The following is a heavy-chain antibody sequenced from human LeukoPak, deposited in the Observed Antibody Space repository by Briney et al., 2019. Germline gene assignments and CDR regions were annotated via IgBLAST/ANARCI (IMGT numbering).Heavy chain of an antibody. J-gene: IGHJ4*02. CDR3: ASDFYWGRNY. CDR2: IIPIFGTA. Sequence: GASVKVSCKASGGTFSSYAISWVRQAPGQGLEWMGGIIPIFGTANYAQKFQGRVTITADESTSTAYMELSSLRSEDTAVYYCASDFYWGRNYWGQGTLVTVSS. CDR1: GGTFSSYA. V-gene: IGHV1-69*13. D-gene: IGHD7-27*01.